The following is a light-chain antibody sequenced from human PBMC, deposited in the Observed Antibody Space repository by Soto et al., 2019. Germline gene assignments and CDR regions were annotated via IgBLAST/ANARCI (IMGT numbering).Light chain of an antibody. J-gene: IGKJ4*01. V-gene: IGKV1-12*01. Sequence: DIQMTQSPSSLSASVGDTVTITCRSSQTISSWLVWYQQKPGKAPKLLIYAASSLQSGVPSRFSGSGSGTDFTLTISSLQPEDFATYYCQQADSFPTFGGGTKVEIK. CDR1: QTISSW. CDR2: AAS. CDR3: QQADSFPT.